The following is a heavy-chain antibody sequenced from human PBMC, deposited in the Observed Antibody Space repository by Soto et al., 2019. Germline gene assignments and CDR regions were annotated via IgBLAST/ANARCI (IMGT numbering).Heavy chain of an antibody. CDR1: GFTFSDSA. D-gene: IGHD3-3*01. CDR3: AATTHYDFWSGYFTGVAFDI. Sequence: SVKVSCKSSGFTFSDSAVQWVRQARGQPLEWIGYIVVGNGNTNFAQRFQERVTLTSDKSRGTAYMELRSLRSEDTAVYYCAATTHYDFWSGYFTGVAFDIWGKGTKVTISS. J-gene: IGHJ3*02. CDR2: IVVGNGNT. V-gene: IGHV1-58*01.